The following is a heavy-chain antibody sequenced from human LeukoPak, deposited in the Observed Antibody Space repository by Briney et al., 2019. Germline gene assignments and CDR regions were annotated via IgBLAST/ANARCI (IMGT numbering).Heavy chain of an antibody. CDR1: GFTFSSSW. Sequence: GGSLGLSCAASGFTFSSSWMSWVRQAPGKGLGWVATIKPDGSEKYYVDSVKGRFTISRDNAKNSLYLQMNSLRAEDTAVYYCAVMGATPNFDSWGQGTLVTVSS. V-gene: IGHV3-7*01. D-gene: IGHD1-26*01. CDR2: IKPDGSEK. J-gene: IGHJ4*02. CDR3: AVMGATPNFDS.